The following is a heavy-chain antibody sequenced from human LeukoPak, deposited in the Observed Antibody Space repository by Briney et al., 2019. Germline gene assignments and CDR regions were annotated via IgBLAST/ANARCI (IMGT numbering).Heavy chain of an antibody. D-gene: IGHD6-19*01. Sequence: PWGSLRLSCAASGFTFSSYGMHWVRQAPGKGLEWVAVIWYDGSNKYYADSVKGRFTISRDNSKNTLYLQMNSLRAEDTAVYYCAKDASPVSYSSGWYPPFDYWGQGTLVTVSS. CDR3: AKDASPVSYSSGWYPPFDY. J-gene: IGHJ4*02. V-gene: IGHV3-33*06. CDR1: GFTFSSYG. CDR2: IWYDGSNK.